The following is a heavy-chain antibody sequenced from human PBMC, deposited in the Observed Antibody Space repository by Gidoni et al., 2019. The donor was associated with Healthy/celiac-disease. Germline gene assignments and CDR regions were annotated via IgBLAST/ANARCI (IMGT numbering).Heavy chain of an antibody. D-gene: IGHD5-12*01. CDR2: INPSGGST. Sequence: QVQLVQSGAEVTKPGASVQVSCQASGYTFTSYYMPWVRQAPGQGLEWMGIINPSGGSTSYAQKFKGRVTMTRDTSTSTVYMELSSLRSEDTAVYYCARRGYSGYDSDGDYWGQGTLVTVSS. CDR3: ARRGYSGYDSDGDY. V-gene: IGHV1-46*01. J-gene: IGHJ4*02. CDR1: GYTFTSYY.